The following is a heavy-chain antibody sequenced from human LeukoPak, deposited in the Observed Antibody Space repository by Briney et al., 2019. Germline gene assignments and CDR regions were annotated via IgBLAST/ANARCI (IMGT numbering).Heavy chain of an antibody. CDR3: ARDPTNTSGRYAYFDY. J-gene: IGHJ4*02. V-gene: IGHV1-18*01. CDR1: GFPFTHHG. D-gene: IGHD6-19*01. Sequence: ASVKVSCKASGFPFTHHGITWVRQAPGQGLEWMGWISGYKGDTNYAQKFQGRVTLTTDTSTSTAYMELRSLRSDDTAVYYCARDPTNTSGRYAYFDYWGQGTLVTVSS. CDR2: ISGYKGDT.